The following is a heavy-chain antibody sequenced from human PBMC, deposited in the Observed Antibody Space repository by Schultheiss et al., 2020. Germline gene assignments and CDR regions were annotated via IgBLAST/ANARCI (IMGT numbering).Heavy chain of an antibody. V-gene: IGHV3-30*03. CDR2: ISYDGSNK. D-gene: IGHD3-9*01. CDR1: GFTFSSYG. Sequence: GGSLRLSCAASGFTFSSYGMHWVRQAPGKGLEWVAVISYDGSNKYYADSVKGRFTISRDNSKNTLYLQMNSLRAEDTAVYYCAREARGVRYFDWYLGALDYWGQGTLVTVSS. J-gene: IGHJ4*02. CDR3: AREARGVRYFDWYLGALDY.